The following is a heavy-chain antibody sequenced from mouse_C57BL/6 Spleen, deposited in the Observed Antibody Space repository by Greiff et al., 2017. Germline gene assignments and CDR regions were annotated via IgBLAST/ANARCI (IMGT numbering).Heavy chain of an antibody. CDR1: GYTFTDYE. V-gene: IGHV1-15*01. J-gene: IGHJ4*01. Sequence: QVQLKQSGAELVRPGASVTLSCKASGYTFTDYEMHWVKQTPVHGLEWIGAIDPETGGTAYNQKFKGKSILTADKSSSTAYMELRSLTSEDSAVYYCTRSRHYYAMDYWGQGTSVTVSS. CDR2: IDPETGGT. CDR3: TRSRHYYAMDY.